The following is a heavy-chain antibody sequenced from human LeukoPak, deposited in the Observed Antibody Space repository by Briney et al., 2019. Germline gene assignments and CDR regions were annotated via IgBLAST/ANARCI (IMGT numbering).Heavy chain of an antibody. CDR2: IYTSGST. V-gene: IGHV4-4*07. Sequence: TSETLSLTCAVYGGSFSGYYWSWIRQPAGKGLEWIGRIYTSGSTNYNPSLKSRVTISVDTSKNQFSLKLSSVTAADTAVYYCARDGSRGSFYFDYWGQGTLVTVSS. CDR1: GGSFSGYY. CDR3: ARDGSRGSFYFDY. D-gene: IGHD3-10*01. J-gene: IGHJ4*02.